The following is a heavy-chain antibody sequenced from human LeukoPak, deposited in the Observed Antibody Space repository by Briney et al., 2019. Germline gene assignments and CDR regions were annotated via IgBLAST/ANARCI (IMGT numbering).Heavy chain of an antibody. Sequence: GRSLRLSCAASGFTFSSYGMHWVRQAPGKGLEWVAVIWYDGSNKYYADSVKGRFTISRDNSKNTLYLQMNSLRAEDTAVYYCAREGSSSGEQDAFDIWGQGTMVTVSS. D-gene: IGHD6-6*01. CDR3: AREGSSSGEQDAFDI. CDR1: GFTFSSYG. V-gene: IGHV3-33*01. CDR2: IWYDGSNK. J-gene: IGHJ3*02.